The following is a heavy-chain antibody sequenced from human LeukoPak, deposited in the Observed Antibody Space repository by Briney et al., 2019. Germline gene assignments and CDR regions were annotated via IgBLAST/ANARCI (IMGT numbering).Heavy chain of an antibody. V-gene: IGHV3-48*01. J-gene: IGHJ4*02. CDR3: ARGGKAPDDY. CDR1: GFTFSSYS. Sequence: PGGSLRLSCAASGFTFSSYSMNWVRQAPGKGLEWVSYISSSSSTIYYADSVKGRFTISRDNAKNSLYLQMNSLRSEDTAVYYCARGGKAPDDYWGQGTLVTVSS. CDR2: ISSSSSTI.